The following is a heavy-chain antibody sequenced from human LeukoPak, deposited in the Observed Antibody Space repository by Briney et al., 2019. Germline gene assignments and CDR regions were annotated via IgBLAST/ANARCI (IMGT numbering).Heavy chain of an antibody. CDR2: ISWNSGSI. D-gene: IGHD5-12*01. Sequence: PGGSLRLSCAASGFTFDDYAMHWVRQAPGKGLEWVSGISWNSGSIGYADSVKGRFTISRDNAKNSLYLQMNSLRAEDTALYYCAKVASGYDWAYFDYWGQGTLVTVSS. CDR1: GFTFDDYA. CDR3: AKVASGYDWAYFDY. J-gene: IGHJ4*02. V-gene: IGHV3-9*01.